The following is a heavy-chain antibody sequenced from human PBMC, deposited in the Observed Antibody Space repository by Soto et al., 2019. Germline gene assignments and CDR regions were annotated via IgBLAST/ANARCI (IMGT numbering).Heavy chain of an antibody. CDR2: IFSSGST. CDR3: ARDPEGGGAMDY. J-gene: IGHJ4*02. CDR1: GGSINTFY. Sequence: SETLSLTCTVSGGSINTFYWSWVRQPAGKGLEWIGRIFSSGSTSFNPSLESRVTMSVDTSKNQFSLKLSSVTAADTAVYYCARDPEGGGAMDYWGQGTLVTVSS. V-gene: IGHV4-4*07. D-gene: IGHD2-2*01.